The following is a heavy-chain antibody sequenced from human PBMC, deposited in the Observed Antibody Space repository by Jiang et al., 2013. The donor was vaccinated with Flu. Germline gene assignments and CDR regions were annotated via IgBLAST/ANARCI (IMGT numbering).Heavy chain of an antibody. CDR2: IYYSVTT. V-gene: IGHV4-59*01. Sequence: GSGLVKPSETLSPTCTVSGGSISNYYWSWIRQPPGKGLEWIGYIYYSVTTNYNPSLKSRVTISLDTSKNQFSLKLSSVTAADAAMYYCAREYYDFLTGYWWFDPWGQGTLVTVSS. CDR3: AREYYDFLTGYWWFDP. CDR1: GGSISNYY. D-gene: IGHD3-9*01. J-gene: IGHJ5*02.